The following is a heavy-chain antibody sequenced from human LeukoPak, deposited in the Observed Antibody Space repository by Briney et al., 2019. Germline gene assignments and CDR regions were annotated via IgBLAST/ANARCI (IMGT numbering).Heavy chain of an antibody. CDR1: GFTFSSYW. CDR3: AREHGSGNSDY. Sequence: PGGSLRLSCAASGFTFSSYWMSWVRQAPGKGLEWVANIKQDGSEKYYVDSVEGRFTISRDNAKNSLYLQMNSLRAEDTAVYYCAREHGSGNSDYWGQGTLVTVSS. J-gene: IGHJ4*02. D-gene: IGHD3-10*01. CDR2: IKQDGSEK. V-gene: IGHV3-7*01.